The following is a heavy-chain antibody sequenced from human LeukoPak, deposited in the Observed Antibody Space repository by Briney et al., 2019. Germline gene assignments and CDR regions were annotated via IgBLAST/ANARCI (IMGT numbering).Heavy chain of an antibody. D-gene: IGHD4-17*01. CDR2: IIPIFGTA. V-gene: IGHV1-69*13. Sequence: SVKVSCKASGGTFSSYAISWVRQAPGQGLEWMGGIIPIFGTANYAQKFQGRVTITADESTSTAYMELSDLESEDTAVYYCARTPPDYGIDYWGQGTLVTVSS. CDR1: GGTFSSYA. J-gene: IGHJ4*02. CDR3: ARTPPDYGIDY.